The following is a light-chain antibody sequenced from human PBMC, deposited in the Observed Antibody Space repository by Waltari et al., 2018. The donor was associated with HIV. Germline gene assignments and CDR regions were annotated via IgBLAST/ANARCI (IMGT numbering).Light chain of an antibody. Sequence: SVLAQPRSVSGTPGQTVNIPCSGSTSNVRNNYVYWYQQVTGVAPKLLICRNNQRPSGVPDRFSGSKSGTSASLAISGLRTEDEAEYYCAVWDDRLSGRLFGGGTKVTVL. V-gene: IGLV1-47*01. CDR1: TSNVRNNY. J-gene: IGLJ2*01. CDR2: RNN. CDR3: AVWDDRLSGRL.